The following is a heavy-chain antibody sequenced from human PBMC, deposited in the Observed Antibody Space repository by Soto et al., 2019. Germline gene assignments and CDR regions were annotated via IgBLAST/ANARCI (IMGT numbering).Heavy chain of an antibody. V-gene: IGHV1-69*02. CDR1: GGTFSSYT. D-gene: IGHD5-12*01. Sequence: QVQLVQSGAEVKKPGSSVKVSCKASGGTFSSYTISWVRQAPGQGLEWMGRIIPILDIANYAQKFQGRVTITADKSTSTAYMELSSLRSEDTAVYYCAASGVATYSFDYWGQGTLVTVSS. J-gene: IGHJ4*02. CDR3: AASGVATYSFDY. CDR2: IIPILDIA.